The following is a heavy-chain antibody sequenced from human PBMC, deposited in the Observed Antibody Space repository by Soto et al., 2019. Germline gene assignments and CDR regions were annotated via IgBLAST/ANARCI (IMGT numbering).Heavy chain of an antibody. V-gene: IGHV3-30*18. J-gene: IGHJ5*02. CDR3: AKDGSSGWFDP. CDR1: GFTFNSYG. D-gene: IGHD3-10*01. Sequence: VRLSCGDCGFTFNSYGMHWVRQAPGKGLEWVAVISYDGSNKYYADSVKGRFTISRDNSKNTLYLQMNGLRAEDTAVYYCAKDGSSGWFDPWGQGTLVTVSS. CDR2: ISYDGSNK.